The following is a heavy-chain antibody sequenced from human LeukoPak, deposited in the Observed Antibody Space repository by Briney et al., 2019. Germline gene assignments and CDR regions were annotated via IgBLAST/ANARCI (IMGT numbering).Heavy chain of an antibody. V-gene: IGHV3-23*01. Sequence: GGSLRLSCAASGFTFSSYAMSWVRQAPGKGLEWVSAISGGGGSTYYADSVKGRFTISRDNSKNTLYLQMNSLRAEDTAVYYCAKVWGVTQYYFDYWGQGTLVTVSS. J-gene: IGHJ4*02. CDR1: GFTFSSYA. D-gene: IGHD3-16*01. CDR3: AKVWGVTQYYFDY. CDR2: ISGGGGST.